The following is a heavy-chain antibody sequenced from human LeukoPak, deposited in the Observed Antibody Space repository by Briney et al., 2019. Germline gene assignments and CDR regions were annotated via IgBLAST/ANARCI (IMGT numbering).Heavy chain of an antibody. V-gene: IGHV3-23*01. D-gene: IGHD2-21*02. CDR3: AKDSDLATNTGPFDY. Sequence: GGSLRLSCAGSGFTFSNYAIYWVRPASRQGLEWVSSISGSGDRTFYADSVKGRFAISRDNSENTLYLQMNSLRAEDTAVYYCAKDSDLATNTGPFDYWGQGTLVTISS. CDR2: ISGSGDRT. CDR1: GFTFSNYA. J-gene: IGHJ4*02.